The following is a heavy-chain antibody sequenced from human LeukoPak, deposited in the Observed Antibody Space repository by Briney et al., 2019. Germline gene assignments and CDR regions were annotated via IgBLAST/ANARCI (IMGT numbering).Heavy chain of an antibody. V-gene: IGHV1-2*02. CDR1: GYTFTGYY. Sequence: ASVKVSCKASGYTFTGYYMHWVRQAPGQGLEWMGWINPNSGGTNYAQKFQGRVTMTRDTSISTAYMELSRPRSDDTAVYYCARVGGATTFYFDYWGQGTLVTVPS. D-gene: IGHD1-26*01. J-gene: IGHJ4*02. CDR3: ARVGGATTFYFDY. CDR2: INPNSGGT.